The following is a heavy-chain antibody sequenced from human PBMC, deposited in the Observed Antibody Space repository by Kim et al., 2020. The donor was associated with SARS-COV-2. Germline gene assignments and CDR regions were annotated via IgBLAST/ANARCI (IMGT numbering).Heavy chain of an antibody. CDR2: IYYSGST. CDR3: AGVYYDILTGNYYFDY. Sequence: SETLSLTCTVSGGSISSYYWSWIRQPPGKGLEWIGYIYYSGSTNYNPSLKSRVTISVDTSKNQFSLKLSSVTAADTAVYYCAGVYYDILTGNYYFDYWGQGTLVTVSS. D-gene: IGHD3-9*01. J-gene: IGHJ4*02. CDR1: GGSISSYY. V-gene: IGHV4-59*13.